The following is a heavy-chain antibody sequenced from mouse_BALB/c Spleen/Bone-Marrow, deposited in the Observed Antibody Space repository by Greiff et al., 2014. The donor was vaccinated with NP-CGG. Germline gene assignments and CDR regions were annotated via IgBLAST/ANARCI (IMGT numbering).Heavy chain of an antibody. D-gene: IGHD1-3*01. V-gene: IGHV14-3*02. J-gene: IGHJ1*01. CDR1: GFNIKDTY. CDR3: AKYNYGLYFDV. CDR2: IDPANGNT. Sequence: VQLQQSGAELVKPGASVKLSCTASGFNIKDTYIHWVKQRPEQGLEWTGRIDPANGNTKYDPKFQGKATITADTSSNSAYLQLSSLTSEDTAVYYCAKYNYGLYFDVWGAGTTVTVSS.